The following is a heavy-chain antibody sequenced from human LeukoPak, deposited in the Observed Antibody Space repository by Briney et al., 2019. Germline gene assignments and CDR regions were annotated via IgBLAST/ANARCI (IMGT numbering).Heavy chain of an antibody. CDR3: ARDLSGGYGLGGPYYYYGMDV. V-gene: IGHV1-2*02. D-gene: IGHD3-10*01. Sequence: ASVKVSCKASGYTFTGYYMHWVRQAPGQGLEWMGWINPNSGGTNYAQTFQGRVTMTRDTSISTAYMELSRLRSDNTAVYYCARDLSGGYGLGGPYYYYGMDVWGQGTTVTVSS. J-gene: IGHJ6*02. CDR2: INPNSGGT. CDR1: GYTFTGYY.